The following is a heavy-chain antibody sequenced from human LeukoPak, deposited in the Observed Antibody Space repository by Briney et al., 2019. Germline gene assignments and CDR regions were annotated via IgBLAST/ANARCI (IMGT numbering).Heavy chain of an antibody. J-gene: IGHJ6*02. CDR1: GDIVSSNSAS. D-gene: IGHD3-22*01. Sequence: SQTLSLTCAISGDIVSSNSASWTWIRQSPSRGLEWLGRTYYRSKWYNDYAVSVKSRITINPDTSRNHFSLQLSSVTPEDTAVYYCVRGFYTMSVGGQGTTVTVSS. CDR3: VRGFYTMSV. CDR2: TYYRSKWYN. V-gene: IGHV6-1*01.